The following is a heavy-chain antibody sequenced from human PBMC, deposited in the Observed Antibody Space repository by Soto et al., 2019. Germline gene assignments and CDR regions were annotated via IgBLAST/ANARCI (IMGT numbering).Heavy chain of an antibody. CDR2: ISGSGTGT. Sequence: EVQLLESGGALVQPGGSLRLSCAASGFTFSRDAMSWVRQAPGKGLEWVSTISGSGTGTYYADSVKGRFTISRDNSKTTLYLQMNSLRTEDTAVYYCAKDQQRGLSAAMDYWGQGTLVTVSS. V-gene: IGHV3-23*01. CDR1: GFTFSRDA. J-gene: IGHJ4*02. CDR3: AKDQQRGLSAAMDY. D-gene: IGHD2-2*01.